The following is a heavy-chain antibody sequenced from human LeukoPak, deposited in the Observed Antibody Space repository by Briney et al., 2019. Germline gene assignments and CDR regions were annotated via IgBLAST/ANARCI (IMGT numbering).Heavy chain of an antibody. Sequence: ASVKVSCKASGYTFTSYGISWVRQAPGQGLEWMGWISPYNGNTNYAQKLQGRVTMTTDTSTSTAYMELSSLRSEDTAVYYCASGATPRSKYYFDYWGQGTLVTVSS. CDR2: ISPYNGNT. CDR1: GYTFTSYG. V-gene: IGHV1-18*01. CDR3: ASGATPRSKYYFDY. D-gene: IGHD1-26*01. J-gene: IGHJ4*02.